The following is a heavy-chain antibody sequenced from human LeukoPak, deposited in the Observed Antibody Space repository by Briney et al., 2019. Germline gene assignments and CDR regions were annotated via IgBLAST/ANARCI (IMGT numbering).Heavy chain of an antibody. Sequence: GGSLRLSCAASGFTFSSYAMSWVRQAPGKGLEWVSAISGSGGSTYYADSVKGRFAISRDNSKNTLYLQMNSLRAEDTAVYYCAKDRAPKGIVATVYWGQGTLVTVSS. D-gene: IGHD5-12*01. CDR2: ISGSGGST. CDR1: GFTFSSYA. CDR3: AKDRAPKGIVATVY. V-gene: IGHV3-23*01. J-gene: IGHJ4*02.